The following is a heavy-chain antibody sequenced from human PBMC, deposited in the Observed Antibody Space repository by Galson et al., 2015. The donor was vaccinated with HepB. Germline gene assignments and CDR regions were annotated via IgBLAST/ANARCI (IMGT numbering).Heavy chain of an antibody. J-gene: IGHJ6*03. CDR2: ISSSSSYI. CDR1: GFTFSSYS. D-gene: IGHD2-2*01. V-gene: IGHV3-21*01. CDR3: ARGYCSSTSCFPYYMDV. Sequence: SLRLSCAASGFTFSSYSMNWVRQAPGKGLEWVSSISSSSSYIYYADSVKGRFTISRDNAKNSLYLQMNSLRAEDTAVYYCARGYCSSTSCFPYYMDVWGKGTTVTVSS.